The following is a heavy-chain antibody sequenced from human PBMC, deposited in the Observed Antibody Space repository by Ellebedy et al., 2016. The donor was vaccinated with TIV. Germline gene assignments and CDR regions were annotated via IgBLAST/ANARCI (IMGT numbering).Heavy chain of an antibody. D-gene: IGHD3-9*01. Sequence: VESLKISCKGSGYSFPTYWISRGRQMPGQGLEWRGKIDPADSYTNYSPSFQGHVTISVDRSIGTAYLQWGSLKASDTAMYYCARHRLRYFDWFESWGQGTLVTVSS. V-gene: IGHV5-10-1*01. CDR1: GYSFPTYW. CDR2: IDPADSYT. CDR3: ARHRLRYFDWFES. J-gene: IGHJ5*01.